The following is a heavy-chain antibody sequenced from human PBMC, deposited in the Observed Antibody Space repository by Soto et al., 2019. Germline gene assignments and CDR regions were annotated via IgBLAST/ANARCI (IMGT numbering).Heavy chain of an antibody. J-gene: IGHJ4*02. CDR2: INAGNGNT. D-gene: IGHD4-17*01. CDR1: GYTFTSYA. Sequence: QVQLVQSGAEVKKPGASVKVSCKASGYTFTSYAMHWVRQAPGQRLEWMGWINAGNGNTKYSQKFQGRVTITRDTSESTAYMELSSLRSEDTAVYYCARDKVTTVVTLGYFDYWGQGTLVTVSS. CDR3: ARDKVTTVVTLGYFDY. V-gene: IGHV1-3*01.